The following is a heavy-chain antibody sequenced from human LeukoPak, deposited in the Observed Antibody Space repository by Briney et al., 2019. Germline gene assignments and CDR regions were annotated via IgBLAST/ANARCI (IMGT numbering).Heavy chain of an antibody. CDR2: ISAYNGKI. D-gene: IGHD6-6*01. CDR1: GYTFTSYG. V-gene: IGHV1-18*01. CDR3: ASDLIEYGSSPRDAWFDP. J-gene: IGHJ5*02. Sequence: ASVKVSCKASGYTFTSYGISWVRQAPGQGLEWMGWISAYNGKINYAQKLQGRVTMTTDTSTSTAYMELRSLRSDDTAVYYCASDLIEYGSSPRDAWFDPWGQGTLVTVSS.